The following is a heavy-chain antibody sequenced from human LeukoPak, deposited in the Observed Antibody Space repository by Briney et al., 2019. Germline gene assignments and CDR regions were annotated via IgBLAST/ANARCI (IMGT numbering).Heavy chain of an antibody. D-gene: IGHD1-14*01. J-gene: IGHJ4*02. Sequence: ASVKVSCKASGYTFTSYGISWVRQAPGQGLEWMGWISAYNGNTNYAQKLQGRVTMTTDTSTSTAYMELRSLGSDDTAVYYFAREPAGAGFGYWGQGTLVTVSS. CDR3: AREPAGAGFGY. CDR2: ISAYNGNT. CDR1: GYTFTSYG. V-gene: IGHV1-18*01.